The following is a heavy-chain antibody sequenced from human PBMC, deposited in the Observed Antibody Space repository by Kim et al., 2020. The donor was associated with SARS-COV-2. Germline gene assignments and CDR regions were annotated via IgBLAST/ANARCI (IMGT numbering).Heavy chain of an antibody. CDR2: IYYSGST. CDR1: DGSISSYY. Sequence: SETLSLTCTVSDGSISSYYWSWIRQPPGRGLEWIGYIYYSGSTKYNPSLSSRVTISVDTSKNQFSLKLSSVTAADTAVYYCARTRRYYDFLGGSFPEPYYFDYWGQGTLVTISS. CDR3: ARTRRYYDFLGGSFPEPYYFDY. D-gene: IGHD3-3*01. V-gene: IGHV4-59*01. J-gene: IGHJ4*02.